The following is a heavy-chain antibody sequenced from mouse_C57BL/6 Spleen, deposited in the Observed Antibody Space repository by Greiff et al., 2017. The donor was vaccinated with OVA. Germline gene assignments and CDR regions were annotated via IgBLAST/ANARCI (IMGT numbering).Heavy chain of an antibody. V-gene: IGHV1-26*01. Sequence: EVQLQQSGPELVKPGASVKISCKASGYTFTDYYMNWVKQSHGKSLEWIGDINPNNGGTSYNQKFKGKATLTVDKSSSTAYMELRSLTSEDSAVYYCARLDTTVVATGAMDYWGQGTSVTVSS. CDR3: ARLDTTVVATGAMDY. CDR2: INPNNGGT. CDR1: GYTFTDYY. D-gene: IGHD1-1*01. J-gene: IGHJ4*01.